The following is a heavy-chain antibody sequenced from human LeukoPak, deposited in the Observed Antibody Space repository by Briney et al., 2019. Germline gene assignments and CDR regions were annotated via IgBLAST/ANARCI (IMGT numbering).Heavy chain of an antibody. V-gene: IGHV4-59*01. CDR3: ARGGSYYDFWSGYYDYYYYMDV. D-gene: IGHD3-3*01. Sequence: SETLSLTCTVSGGSISSYCWSWIRQPPGKGLEWIGYIYYSGSTNYNPSLKSRVTTSVDTSKNQFSLRLTSVTAADTAVYYCARGGSYYDFWSGYYDYYYYMDVWGKGTTVTVSS. CDR1: GGSISSYC. CDR2: IYYSGST. J-gene: IGHJ6*03.